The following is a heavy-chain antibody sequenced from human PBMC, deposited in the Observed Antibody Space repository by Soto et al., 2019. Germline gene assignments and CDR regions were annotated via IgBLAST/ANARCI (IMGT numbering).Heavy chain of an antibody. Sequence: ASVRVSCKASGYSFINYYIHWVRQAPGHGLEWMAIINPTGGSTNYAQKFQGRLTLTMDTSTTTVYMELSSLTSEDTAIYYCARHQAAGDVWGQGTLVTVSS. V-gene: IGHV1-46*01. CDR1: GYSFINYY. D-gene: IGHD6-19*01. J-gene: IGHJ4*02. CDR2: INPTGGST. CDR3: ARHQAAGDV.